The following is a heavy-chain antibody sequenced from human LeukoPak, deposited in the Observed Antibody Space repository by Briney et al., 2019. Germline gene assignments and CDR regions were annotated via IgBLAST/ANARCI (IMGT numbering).Heavy chain of an antibody. V-gene: IGHV4-39*01. J-gene: IGHJ4*02. Sequence: SETLSLTCTVSGGSISSGSYYWGWIRQPPGKGLEWIGSIYYSGSTYYNPSLKSRVTISVDTSKNQFSLKLSSVTAADTAVYYCARKSYSIAPFDYWGQGTLVTVSS. CDR1: GGSISSGSYY. CDR3: ARKSYSIAPFDY. CDR2: IYYSGST. D-gene: IGHD4-4*01.